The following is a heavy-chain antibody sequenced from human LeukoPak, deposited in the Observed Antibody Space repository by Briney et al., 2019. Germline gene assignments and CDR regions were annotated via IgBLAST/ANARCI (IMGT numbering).Heavy chain of an antibody. CDR3: AREISGSYTYYYYMDV. D-gene: IGHD1-26*01. Sequence: SETLSLTCTVSGGSISSYYWSWIRQPPGKGLEWIGYIYYSGSTNYNPSLKSRVTISVDTSKNQFSLKLSSVTAADTAVYYCAREISGSYTYYYYMDVWGKGTTVTVSS. CDR2: IYYSGST. V-gene: IGHV4-59*12. J-gene: IGHJ6*03. CDR1: GGSISSYY.